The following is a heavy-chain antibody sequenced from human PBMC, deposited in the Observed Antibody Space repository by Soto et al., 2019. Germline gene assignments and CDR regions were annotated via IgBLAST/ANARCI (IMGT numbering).Heavy chain of an antibody. CDR2: INHSGST. D-gene: IGHD2-2*01. CDR3: ARVRRYCSSTSCYRPIDY. V-gene: IGHV4-34*01. CDR1: GGSFSGYY. Sequence: QVQLQQWGAGLLKPSETLSLTCAVYGGSFSGYYWSWIRQPPGKGLEWIGEINHSGSTNYNPSLKSRVTISVDTSKNQFSLKLSSVTAADTAVYYCARVRRYCSSTSCYRPIDYWGQGTLVTVSS. J-gene: IGHJ4*02.